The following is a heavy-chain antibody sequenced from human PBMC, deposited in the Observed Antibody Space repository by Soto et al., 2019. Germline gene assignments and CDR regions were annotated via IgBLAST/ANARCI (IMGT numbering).Heavy chain of an antibody. CDR3: ARQGRGYSYGIGTNWFDP. J-gene: IGHJ5*02. CDR2: IYYSGST. V-gene: IGHV4-59*01. CDR1: GGSISSYY. Sequence: SETLSLTCTVSGGSISSYYWSWIRQPPGKGLEWIGYIYYSGSTNYNPSLKSRVTISVDTSKNQFSLKLGSVTAADTAVYYCARQGRGYSYGIGTNWFDPWGQGTLVTVSS. D-gene: IGHD5-18*01.